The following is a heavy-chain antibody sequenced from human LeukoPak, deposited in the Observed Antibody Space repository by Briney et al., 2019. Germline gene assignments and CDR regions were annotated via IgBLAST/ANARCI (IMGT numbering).Heavy chain of an antibody. CDR3: ARDAEVAHHHYYMDV. D-gene: IGHD1-14*01. Sequence: ASVKVSCKASGYTFTGYYMHWVRQAPGQGLEWMGWINPNSGGTNYAQKFQGRVTMTRDTSISTAYMELSRLRSDDTAVYYCARDAEVAHHHYYMDVWGKGTTVTVSS. CDR1: GYTFTGYY. J-gene: IGHJ6*03. V-gene: IGHV1-2*02. CDR2: INPNSGGT.